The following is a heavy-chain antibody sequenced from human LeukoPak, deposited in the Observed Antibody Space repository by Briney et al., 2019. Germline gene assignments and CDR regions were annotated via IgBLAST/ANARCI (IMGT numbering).Heavy chain of an antibody. CDR1: GGSISSSNW. J-gene: IGHJ3*02. CDR2: IYHSGST. Sequence: PSETLSLTCAVSGGSISSSNWWSWVRQPPGKGLEWIGEIYHSGSTNYNPSLKSRVTISVDTSKNQFSLKLSSVTAAGTAVYYCARHRADDAFDIWGQGTMVTVSS. D-gene: IGHD3-10*01. CDR3: ARHRADDAFDI. V-gene: IGHV4-4*02.